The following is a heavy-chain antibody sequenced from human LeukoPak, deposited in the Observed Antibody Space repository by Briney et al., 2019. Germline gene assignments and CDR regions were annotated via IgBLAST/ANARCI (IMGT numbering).Heavy chain of an antibody. CDR3: ARGRLAPSIFDY. V-gene: IGHV3-53*01. D-gene: IGHD6-19*01. J-gene: IGHJ4*02. CDR2: IYSGGST. CDR1: GFTVSSNY. Sequence: GGSLRLSCAASGFTVSSNYMSWVRQAPGKGLEWVSVIYSGGSTYYADSVKGRFTISRDNSKNTLYLQMNSLRDEDTAVYYCARGRLAPSIFDYWGQGTLVTVSS.